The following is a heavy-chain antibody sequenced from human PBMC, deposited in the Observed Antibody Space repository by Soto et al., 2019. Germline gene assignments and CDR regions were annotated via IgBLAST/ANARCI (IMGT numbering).Heavy chain of an antibody. CDR2: ISAHNGNT. J-gene: IGHJ4*02. CDR3: PRGRYGDY. Sequence: QVHLVQSGAEVKKPGASVKVSCKGSGYGFTTYGITWVRQAPGQGLEWMAWISAHNGNTNYAQKLQGRVTVTRDTSTSTAYMELRSLRSDDTAVYYCPRGRYGDYWGQGALVTVSS. CDR1: GYGFTTYG. V-gene: IGHV1-18*01. D-gene: IGHD1-1*01.